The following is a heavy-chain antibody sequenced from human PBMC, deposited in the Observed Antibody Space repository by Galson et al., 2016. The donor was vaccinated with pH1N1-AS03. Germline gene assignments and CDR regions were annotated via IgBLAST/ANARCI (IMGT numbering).Heavy chain of an antibody. D-gene: IGHD3-9*01. CDR3: ARALSEQYYDILTGNDP. CDR2: ISSSGNTI. Sequence: SLRLSCAASGFIFSSYEMNWVRQAPGKGLEWVSYISSSGNTIYYADSVKGRFTISRDNAKNSLYLQMNSLRAEDTAVYYCARALSEQYYDILTGNDPWGQGTLATVSS. J-gene: IGHJ5*02. CDR1: GFIFSSYE. V-gene: IGHV3-48*03.